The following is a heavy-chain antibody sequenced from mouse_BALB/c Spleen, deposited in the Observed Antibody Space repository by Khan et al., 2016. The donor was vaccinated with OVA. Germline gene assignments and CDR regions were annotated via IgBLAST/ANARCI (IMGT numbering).Heavy chain of an antibody. V-gene: IGHV6-6*02. CDR3: TPSPFDY. CDR2: IRLKSNNYTT. CDR1: GFTFSNYW. J-gene: IGHJ2*01. Sequence: EVQLEESGGGLVQPGGSMNLSCVASGFTFSNYWMNWVRQSPEQGLEWVAEIRLKSNNYTTHYAESVKGRFTISRDDARTSVYLHTKTLRAEDTGSYYSTPSPFDYWGLGTTLTVSS.